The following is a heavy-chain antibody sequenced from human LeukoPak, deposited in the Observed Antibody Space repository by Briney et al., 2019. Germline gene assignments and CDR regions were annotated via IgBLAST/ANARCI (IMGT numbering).Heavy chain of an antibody. CDR2: ISSNGGST. D-gene: IGHD1-7*01. CDR1: GFTFSNYA. CDR3: ARDPGTTFYYYYMDV. V-gene: IGHV3-64*01. J-gene: IGHJ6*03. Sequence: GGSLRLSCAASGFTFSNYAMSWVRQAPGKGLEYVSAISSNGGSTYYANSVKGRFTISRDNSKNTLYLQMGSLRAEDMAVYYCARDPGTTFYYYYMDVWGKGTTVTVSS.